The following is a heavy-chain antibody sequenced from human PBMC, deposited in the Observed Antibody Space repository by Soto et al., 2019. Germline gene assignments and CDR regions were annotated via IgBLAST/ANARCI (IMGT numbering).Heavy chain of an antibody. J-gene: IGHJ1*01. CDR1: EFTFSSSW. CDR2: MNPDGSAI. Sequence: EVQLVESGGGLVQPGGSLRLSCVVSEFTFSSSWMHWVRQGPGKGLVWVSRMNPDGSAINYADSVKGRFTTSRDNAKNMLYLQMNRLRVEDTALYYCVTGWSEHWGQGTLVTVSS. CDR3: VTGWSEH. D-gene: IGHD2-15*01. V-gene: IGHV3-74*01.